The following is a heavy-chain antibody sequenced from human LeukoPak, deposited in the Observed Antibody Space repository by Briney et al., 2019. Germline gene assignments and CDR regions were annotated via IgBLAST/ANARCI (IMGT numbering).Heavy chain of an antibody. Sequence: GESLKISCKGSGYSFTSYWIGWVRQMPGKGLEWMGIIYPGDSDTRYSPSFQGQVTISADKSISTAYLQWSSLKASDTAMYYCARLGSRFGVYGSKPIPDVFDIWGQGTMVTVSS. CDR2: IYPGDSDT. V-gene: IGHV5-51*01. CDR1: GYSFTSYW. J-gene: IGHJ3*02. CDR3: ARLGSRFGVYGSKPIPDVFDI. D-gene: IGHD3-3*01.